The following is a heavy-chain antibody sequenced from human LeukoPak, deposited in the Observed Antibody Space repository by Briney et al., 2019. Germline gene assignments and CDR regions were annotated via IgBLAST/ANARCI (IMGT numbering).Heavy chain of an antibody. J-gene: IGHJ6*03. V-gene: IGHV4-4*09. CDR1: GGSISSYY. Sequence: SSETLSLTCTVSGGSISSYYWSWIRQPPGKGLEWIGYIYTSGSNNYTPSLKNRVTISVDTSKNPLSLKLSSVTAADTAVYYCARRSYYYDSSGYKKHKGFYYMDVWGKGTTVTVSS. CDR3: ARRSYYYDSSGYKKHKGFYYMDV. CDR2: IYTSGSN. D-gene: IGHD3-22*01.